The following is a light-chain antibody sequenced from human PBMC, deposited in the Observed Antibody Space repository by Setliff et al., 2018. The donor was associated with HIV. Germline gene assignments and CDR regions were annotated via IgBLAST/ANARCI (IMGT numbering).Light chain of an antibody. J-gene: IGLJ1*01. CDR2: DVT. V-gene: IGLV2-23*02. CDR1: SSDVGSYNL. CDR3: CSYAGSYTSLYV. Sequence: QSALTQPASVSGSPGQSITISCTGTSSDVGSYNLVSWYQHLPGKAPKLMIYDVTKRPSGVPDRFSGSKSGNTASLTISGLQSEDEADYYCCSYAGSYTSLYVFGTGTKVTVL.